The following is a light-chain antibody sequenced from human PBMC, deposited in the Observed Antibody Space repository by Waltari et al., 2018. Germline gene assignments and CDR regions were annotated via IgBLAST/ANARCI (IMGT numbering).Light chain of an antibody. V-gene: IGKV2-28*01. CDR2: LGS. CDR1: QSLLHVNGNNY. Sequence: DIVMTQSPLSLPVTPGEPASISCRSSQSLLHVNGNNYLDWYLQKPGHSPQLLIYLGSYRASGVPDKFSGSGSGTELTLKISRVEAEDVGVYFGMQTLQTLITFGQGTRLEVK. J-gene: IGKJ5*01. CDR3: MQTLQTLIT.